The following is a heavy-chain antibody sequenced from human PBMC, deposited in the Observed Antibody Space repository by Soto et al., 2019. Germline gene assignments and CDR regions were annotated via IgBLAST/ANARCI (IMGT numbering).Heavy chain of an antibody. CDR3: ANDLLPNTVTTCGS. CDR1: GFTFDSHG. CDR2: ISSDGNNK. V-gene: IGHV3-30*18. Sequence: QVQLVESGGGAVQPGRSLRLSCAASGFTFDSHGMHWVRQAPGKGLEWVAVISSDGNNKYYADSVKGRFTISRDNFNNILYLQMSSLRAEDTAVYYCANDLLPNTVTTCGSWGQGTLVTVSS. D-gene: IGHD4-17*01. J-gene: IGHJ5*02.